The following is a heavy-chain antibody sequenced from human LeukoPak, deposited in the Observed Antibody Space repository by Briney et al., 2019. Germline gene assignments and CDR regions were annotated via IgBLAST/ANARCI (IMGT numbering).Heavy chain of an antibody. CDR1: GFTFSSYG. D-gene: IGHD3-22*01. CDR3: AREADSSCYYYYDY. V-gene: IGHV3-33*01. Sequence: GGSLRLSCAASGFTFSSYGMHWVRQAPGKGLEWVAVIWYDGSNEYYADSVKGRFTISRDNSKNTLYLQMNSLRAEDTAVYYCAREADSSCYYYYDYLVQGTLVTVCS. CDR2: IWYDGSNE. J-gene: IGHJ4*02.